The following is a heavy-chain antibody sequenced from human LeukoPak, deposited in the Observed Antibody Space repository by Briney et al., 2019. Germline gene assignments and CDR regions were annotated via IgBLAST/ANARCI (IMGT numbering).Heavy chain of an antibody. V-gene: IGHV3-23*01. CDR2: ISISGGSA. CDR1: GFTFSTYA. J-gene: IGHJ5*02. CDR3: AKDRDLLFAHCWFDL. D-gene: IGHD3-10*01. Sequence: GGSLRLSCAASGFTFSTYAMSWVRQAPGKGLEWVSGISISGGSAYYADSVKGRFTISRDNSKNTLYLQMNRLRAEDTAVYYCAKDRDLLFAHCWFDLWGQGILVTVSS.